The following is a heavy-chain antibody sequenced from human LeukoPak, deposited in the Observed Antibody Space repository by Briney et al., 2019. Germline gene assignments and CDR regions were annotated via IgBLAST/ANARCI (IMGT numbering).Heavy chain of an antibody. V-gene: IGHV1-2*02. CDR1: GYTFTGYY. CDR3: ASGGQWELPRAYYYYYGMDV. J-gene: IGHJ6*02. Sequence: GASVKVSCKASGYTFTGYYMHWVRQAPGQGLEWMGWINPNSGGTNCAQKFQGRVTMTRDTSISTAYMELSRLRSDDTAVYYCASGGQWELPRAYYYYYGMDVWGQGTTVTVSS. CDR2: INPNSGGT. D-gene: IGHD1-26*01.